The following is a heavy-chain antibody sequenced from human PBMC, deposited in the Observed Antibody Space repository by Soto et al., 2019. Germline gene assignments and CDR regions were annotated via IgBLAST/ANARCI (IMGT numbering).Heavy chain of an antibody. Sequence: GGSLRLSCAASGFTFSSYAMSWVRQAPGKGLEWVSAISGSGGSTYYADSVKGRFTISRDNSKNTLYLQMNSLRAEDTAVYYCAKDLRLSSTYYSDSSGYKDFDYWGQGTLVTVSS. CDR2: ISGSGGST. CDR1: GFTFSSYA. J-gene: IGHJ4*02. D-gene: IGHD3-22*01. CDR3: AKDLRLSSTYYSDSSGYKDFDY. V-gene: IGHV3-23*01.